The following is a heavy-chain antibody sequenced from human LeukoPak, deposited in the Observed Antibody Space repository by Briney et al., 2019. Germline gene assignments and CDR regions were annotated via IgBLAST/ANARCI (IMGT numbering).Heavy chain of an antibody. CDR1: GYTFTGYY. V-gene: IGHV1-2*02. CDR2: INPNSGGT. D-gene: IGHD6-6*01. Sequence: ASVKVSCKASGYTFTGYYMHWVRQAPGQGLEWMGWINPNSGGTNYAQKFQGRVTMTRDTSISTAYMELSRLRSDDTAVYYCASLYSSSSQSHYYMDVWGKGTTVTVSS. CDR3: ASLYSSSSQSHYYMDV. J-gene: IGHJ6*03.